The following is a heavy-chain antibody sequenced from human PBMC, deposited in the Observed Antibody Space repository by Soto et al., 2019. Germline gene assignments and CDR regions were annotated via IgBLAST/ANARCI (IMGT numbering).Heavy chain of an antibody. CDR3: ARDAGYSSGWPIDY. CDR2: ISGSGSTI. D-gene: IGHD6-19*01. Sequence: EVQLLESGGGLVQPGGSLRLSCAASGFTFSSYAMSWVRQAPGKGLEWVSAISGSGSTIYYADSVKGRFTISRDNAKNSLYLQMNSLRAEDTAVYYCARDAGYSSGWPIDYWGQGTLVTVSS. J-gene: IGHJ4*02. V-gene: IGHV3-23*01. CDR1: GFTFSSYA.